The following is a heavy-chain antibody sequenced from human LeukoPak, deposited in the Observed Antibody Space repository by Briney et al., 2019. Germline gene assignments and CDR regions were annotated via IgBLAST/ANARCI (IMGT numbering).Heavy chain of an antibody. V-gene: IGHV3-7*04. CDR1: GFTFSSYW. CDR3: AGRGDGNLYYFDH. CDR2: IKQDGGEK. D-gene: IGHD5-24*01. J-gene: IGHJ4*02. Sequence: GGSLRLSCAASGFTFSSYWMSWVRQAPGKELEWVANIKQDGGEKYYVYSVKGRFTISRDNAKNSLYLQMNSLRPEDTAVYYCAGRGDGNLYYFDHWGQGTLVTASS.